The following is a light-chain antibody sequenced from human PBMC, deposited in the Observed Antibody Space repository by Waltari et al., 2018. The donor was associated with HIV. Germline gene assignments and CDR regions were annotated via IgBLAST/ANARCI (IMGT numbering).Light chain of an antibody. CDR3: QQYGSSPIT. CDR2: AAS. J-gene: IGKJ5*01. V-gene: IGKV3-20*01. Sequence: EIVLRQSPGTLSLSPGERATLSCRASQSVSSSYLGWYQQKVGQAPRLLIYAASIRATGIPDRFSGSGSGTDFTLTISRLEPEDFAVYYCQQYGSSPITFGQGTRLEIK. CDR1: QSVSSSY.